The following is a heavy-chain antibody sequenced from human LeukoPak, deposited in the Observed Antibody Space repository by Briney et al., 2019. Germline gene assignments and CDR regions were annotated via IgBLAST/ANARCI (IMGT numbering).Heavy chain of an antibody. CDR1: GFTFSSYW. D-gene: IGHD3-22*01. J-gene: IGHJ5*02. CDR2: INTDGSST. V-gene: IGHV3-74*01. CDR3: ARESYYYDSSGYYWFDP. Sequence: PGGSLRLSCAASGFTFSSYWMHWVRQAPGRVLVWVSRINTDGSSTSYADSVKGRFTISRDNAKNTLYLQMNSLRAEDTAVYYCARESYYYDSSGYYWFDPWGQGTLVTVSS.